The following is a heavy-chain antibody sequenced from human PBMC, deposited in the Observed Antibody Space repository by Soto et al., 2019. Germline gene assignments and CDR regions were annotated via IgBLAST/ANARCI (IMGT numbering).Heavy chain of an antibody. CDR1: GFTFSSYA. V-gene: IGHV3-23*01. CDR3: AKVPPGDIVLMVYAPYYFDY. D-gene: IGHD2-8*01. CDR2: ISGSGGST. Sequence: GGSLRLSCAASGFTFSSYAMSWVRQAPGKGLEWVSAISGSGGSTYYADSVKGRFTISRDNSKNTLYLQMNSLRAEDTAVYYCAKVPPGDIVLMVYAPYYFDYWGHGTLVTVSS. J-gene: IGHJ4*01.